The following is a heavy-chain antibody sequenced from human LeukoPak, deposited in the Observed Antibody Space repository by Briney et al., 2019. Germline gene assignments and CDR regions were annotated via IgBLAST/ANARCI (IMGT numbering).Heavy chain of an antibody. J-gene: IGHJ5*02. D-gene: IGHD3-3*01. CDR1: GDSVSTDSGA. CDR3: KREGRDFFDP. Sequence: SQTLSLTCAISGDSVSTDSGAWNWIRQSPSRGLEWLGRTYYRSNWYYNYTVSVKSRITINPDTSKNQVSLHLNSVPPEDTAVYYCKREGRDFFDPWGQGTLVTVSS. V-gene: IGHV6-1*01. CDR2: TYYRSNWYY.